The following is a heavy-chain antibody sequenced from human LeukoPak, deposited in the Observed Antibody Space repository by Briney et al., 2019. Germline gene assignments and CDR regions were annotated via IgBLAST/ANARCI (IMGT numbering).Heavy chain of an antibody. Sequence: GGSLRLSCAASGFTFSNLWMSWFRQAPGKGLKWVANIKQDGSEKYYVDSVKGRFTISRDNAQNSLYLQMNSLRAEDTAIYYCATSTAAAGTDWGQGTLVTVSS. CDR2: IKQDGSEK. V-gene: IGHV3-7*03. CDR3: ATSTAAAGTD. D-gene: IGHD6-13*01. CDR1: GFTFSNLW. J-gene: IGHJ4*02.